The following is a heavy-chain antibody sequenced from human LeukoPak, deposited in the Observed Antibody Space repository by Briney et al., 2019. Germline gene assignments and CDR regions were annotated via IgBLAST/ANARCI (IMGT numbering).Heavy chain of an antibody. CDR2: IYYSGST. J-gene: IGHJ5*01. D-gene: IGHD3-9*01. Sequence: SETLSLTCTVSGGSISSYYWSWIRQPPGRGLEWIGFIYYSGSTNYNPSLKSRVTISVDTSKNQFSLRLTSVTAADTAMYYCAARYVLRYFDQGWFDSWGQGTLVTVSS. CDR3: AARYVLRYFDQGWFDS. CDR1: GGSISSYY. V-gene: IGHV4-59*01.